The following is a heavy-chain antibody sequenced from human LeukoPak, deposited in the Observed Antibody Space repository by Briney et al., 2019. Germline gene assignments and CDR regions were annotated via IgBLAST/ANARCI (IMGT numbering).Heavy chain of an antibody. CDR1: GGSISSSSYY. J-gene: IGHJ4*02. Sequence: PSETLSLTCTVSGGSISSSSYYWGWIRQPPGKGLEWIGSIYYSGSTYYNPSLKSRVTISVDTSKNQFSPKLSSVTAADTAVYYCARHLGTTYYYDSSGYYFGGWGQGTLVTVSS. CDR2: IYYSGST. V-gene: IGHV4-39*01. D-gene: IGHD3-22*01. CDR3: ARHLGTTYYYDSSGYYFGG.